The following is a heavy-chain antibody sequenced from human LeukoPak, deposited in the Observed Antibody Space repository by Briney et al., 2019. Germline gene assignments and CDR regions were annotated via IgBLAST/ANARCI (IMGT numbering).Heavy chain of an antibody. V-gene: IGHV4-38-2*02. CDR2: VSHSGIT. CDR3: ARTDMTTVTPFDY. Sequence: SETLSLTCTVSAYSISSGFYWGWIRQPPGKGLEWIGTVSHSGITSYNPSLKSRVTISTDTSKNQFSLNLSSVTAADTAVYYCARTDMTTVTPFDYWGQGTLVTVSS. CDR1: AYSISSGFY. J-gene: IGHJ4*02. D-gene: IGHD4-11*01.